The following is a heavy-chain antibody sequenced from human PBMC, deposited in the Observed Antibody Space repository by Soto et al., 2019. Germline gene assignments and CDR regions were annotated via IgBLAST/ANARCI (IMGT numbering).Heavy chain of an antibody. CDR3: ASRERVDAFDV. J-gene: IGHJ3*01. CDR2: IIPIFGTI. CDR1: GGTFSPYG. D-gene: IGHD1-26*01. Sequence: QGQLVQAGAEVTKPWSSVKVSCQASGGTFSPYGITWGRQASGQGLEWMGGIIPIFGTIKFAQKFQGRLTITPDESTSTVYMELSSLTSEDTAVYYCASRERVDAFDVWGQGTMVTVSS. V-gene: IGHV1-69*01.